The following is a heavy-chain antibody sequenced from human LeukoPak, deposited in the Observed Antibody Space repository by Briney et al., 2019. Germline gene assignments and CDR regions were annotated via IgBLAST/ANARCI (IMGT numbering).Heavy chain of an antibody. J-gene: IGHJ4*02. Sequence: GGSLRLSCAASGFTFTTYSMNWVRQAPGKGLEWVSSISSTSDYIYYADSLKGRFTISRDSAKNSLYLQMNSLRAEDTAVYYCAREEEDYYDSGTYYFDFWGQGTPVTVSS. CDR1: GFTFTTYS. CDR3: AREEEDYYDSGTYYFDF. D-gene: IGHD3-10*01. CDR2: ISSTSDYI. V-gene: IGHV3-21*01.